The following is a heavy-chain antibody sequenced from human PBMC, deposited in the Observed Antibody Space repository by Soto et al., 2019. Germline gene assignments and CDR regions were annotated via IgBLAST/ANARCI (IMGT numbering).Heavy chain of an antibody. CDR1: GGTFSSYA. J-gene: IGHJ6*02. CDR2: IIPIFGTA. D-gene: IGHD6-13*01. V-gene: IGHV1-69*13. Sequence: VASVKVSCKASGGTFSSYAISWVRQAPGQGLEWMGGIIPIFGTANYAQKFQGRVTITADESTSTAYMELSSLRSEDTAVYYCARSIAAAGYYYYYGMDVWGQGTTGTVSS. CDR3: ARSIAAAGYYYYYGMDV.